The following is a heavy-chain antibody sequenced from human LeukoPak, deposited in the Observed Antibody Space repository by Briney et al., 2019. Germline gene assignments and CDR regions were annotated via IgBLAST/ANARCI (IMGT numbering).Heavy chain of an antibody. CDR1: GGSISGTYY. V-gene: IGHV4-61*01. CDR3: ARYYSSSSSAFDV. D-gene: IGHD6-6*01. J-gene: IGHJ3*01. Sequence: PSETLSLTCTVSGGSISGTYYWRWIRQPPGKGLEWIGYIYYSGSTNYNPSLKSRVTISVDTSKNQFSLKLSSVTAADTAVYYCARYYSSSSSAFDVWGQGTMVTVSS. CDR2: IYYSGST.